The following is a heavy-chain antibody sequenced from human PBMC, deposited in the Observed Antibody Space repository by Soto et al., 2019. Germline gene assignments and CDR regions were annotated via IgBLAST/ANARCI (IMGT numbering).Heavy chain of an antibody. J-gene: IGHJ3*02. D-gene: IGHD2-15*01. V-gene: IGHV3-23*01. CDR1: GFTFSSYA. CDR3: ASISLGYCSGGSCQAFDI. Sequence: GGSLRLSCAASGFTFSSYAMSWVRQAPGKGLEWVSAISGSGGSTYYADSVKGRFTISRDNSKSTLYLQMNSLRAEDTAVYYCASISLGYCSGGSCQAFDIWGQGTMVTVSS. CDR2: ISGSGGST.